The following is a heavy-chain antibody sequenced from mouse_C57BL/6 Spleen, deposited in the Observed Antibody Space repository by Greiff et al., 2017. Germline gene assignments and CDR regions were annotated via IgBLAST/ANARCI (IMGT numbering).Heavy chain of an antibody. D-gene: IGHD1-1*01. CDR3: ARGGGLLYYFDY. J-gene: IGHJ2*01. CDR1: GYSITSGYY. V-gene: IGHV3-6*01. Sequence: EVKLMESGPGLVKPSQSLSLTCSVTGYSITSGYYWNWIRQFPGNKLEWMGYISYDGSNNYNPSLKNRISITRDTSKNQFFLKLNSVTTEDTATYYCARGGGLLYYFDYWGQGTTLTVSS. CDR2: ISYDGSN.